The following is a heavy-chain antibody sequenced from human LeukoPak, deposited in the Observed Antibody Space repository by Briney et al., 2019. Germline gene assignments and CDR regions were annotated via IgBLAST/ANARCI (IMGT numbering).Heavy chain of an antibody. CDR3: ARAMAGGTYSLILAH. CDR1: GYPLTGFY. J-gene: IGHJ4*02. V-gene: IGHV1-2*04. CDR2: INPHIGDT. Sequence: ASVKVSCKASGYPLTGFYIHWVRQAPGQGLEWMGWINPHIGDTPSTEKFKGWVSMSRDTTIDTAYMELSSLKSDDTAVYFCARAMAGGTYSLILAHWGQGTLATVSS. D-gene: IGHD1-26*01.